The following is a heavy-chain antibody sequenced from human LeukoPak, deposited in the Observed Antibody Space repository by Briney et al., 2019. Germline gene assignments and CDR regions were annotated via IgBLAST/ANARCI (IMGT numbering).Heavy chain of an antibody. CDR1: GYTFTGYY. CDR2: INPNSGGT. Sequence: ASMKVSCKASGYTFTGYYMHWVRQAPGQGLEWMGWINPNSGGTNYAQKFQGRVTMTRDTSISTAYMELSRLRSDDTAVYYCARAPPQWLGFYDYWGQGTLVTVSS. J-gene: IGHJ4*02. V-gene: IGHV1-2*02. CDR3: ARAPPQWLGFYDY. D-gene: IGHD6-19*01.